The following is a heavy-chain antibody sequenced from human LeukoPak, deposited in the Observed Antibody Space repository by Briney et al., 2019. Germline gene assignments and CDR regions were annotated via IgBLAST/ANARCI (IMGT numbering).Heavy chain of an antibody. V-gene: IGHV3-48*01. CDR1: GFTFSSCS. Sequence: GGSLRLSCAASGFTFSSCSMNWVRQAPGKGLEWGSYISSSSSTIYYADSVKGRFTISRDNAKNSLYLQMNSLRAEDTAVYYCARRDDYVWGSYPNYFDYWGQGTLVTVSS. CDR2: ISSSSSTI. CDR3: ARRDDYVWGSYPNYFDY. D-gene: IGHD3-16*02. J-gene: IGHJ4*02.